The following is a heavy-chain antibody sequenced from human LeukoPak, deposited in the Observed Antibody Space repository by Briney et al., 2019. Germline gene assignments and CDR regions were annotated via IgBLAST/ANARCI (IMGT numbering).Heavy chain of an antibody. V-gene: IGHV3-7*01. CDR2: IKQDGSEK. J-gene: IGHJ2*01. Sequence: GGSLRLSCAASGFTFDDYGMSWVRQAPGKGLEWVANIKQDGSEKYYVDSVKGRFTISRDNAKNSLYLQMNSLRAEDTAVYYCARRFRQQLVLPINWYFDLWGRGTLVTVSS. D-gene: IGHD6-13*01. CDR3: ARRFRQQLVLPINWYFDL. CDR1: GFTFDDYG.